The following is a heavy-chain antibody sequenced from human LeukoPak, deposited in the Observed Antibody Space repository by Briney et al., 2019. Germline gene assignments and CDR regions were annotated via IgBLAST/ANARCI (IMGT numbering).Heavy chain of an antibody. D-gene: IGHD2-21*01. J-gene: IGHJ4*02. Sequence: SETLSLTCTVSGGSISSYYWSWIRQPPGKGLEWIGYIYTSGSTNYNPSLKSRVTISVDTSKNQFSLKLSSVTAADTAVYYCARSHYGGSDYWGQGTLVTVSS. CDR2: IYTSGST. V-gene: IGHV4-4*09. CDR3: ARSHYGGSDY. CDR1: GGSISSYY.